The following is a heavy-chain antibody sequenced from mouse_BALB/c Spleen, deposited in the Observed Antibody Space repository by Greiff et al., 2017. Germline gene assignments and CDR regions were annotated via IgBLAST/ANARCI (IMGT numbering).Heavy chain of an antibody. D-gene: IGHD2-10*02. J-gene: IGHJ4*01. CDR3: ARYGNYGYAMDY. V-gene: IGHV14-3*02. CDR2: IDPANGNT. Sequence: EVKLVESGAELVKPGASVKLSCTASGFNIKDTYMHWVKQRPEQGLEWIGRIDPANGNTKYDPKFQGKATITADTSSNTAYLQLSSLTSEDTAVYYGARYGNYGYAMDYWGQGTSVTVSS. CDR1: GFNIKDTY.